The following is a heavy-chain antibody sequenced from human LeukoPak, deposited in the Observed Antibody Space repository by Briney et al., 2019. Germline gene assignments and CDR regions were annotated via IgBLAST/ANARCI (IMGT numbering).Heavy chain of an antibody. J-gene: IGHJ4*02. Sequence: GESLKISCKGSGYSFTSSWIGWVRQMPGKGLEWMGIIYPGDSDTRYSPSFQGQVTIPADKSISTAYLQWSSLKASDTAMYYCARHFPLLWFGELSVDYWGQGTLVTVSS. CDR2: IYPGDSDT. D-gene: IGHD3-10*01. V-gene: IGHV5-51*01. CDR3: ARHFPLLWFGELSVDY. CDR1: GYSFTSSW.